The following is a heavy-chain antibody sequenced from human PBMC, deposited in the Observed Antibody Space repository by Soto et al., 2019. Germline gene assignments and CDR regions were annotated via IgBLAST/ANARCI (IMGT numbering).Heavy chain of an antibody. CDR2: IRSKTNNYAT. V-gene: IGHV3-73*01. CDR3: TRPNNELRFYSCNGIDV. Sequence: GGSLRLSCAASGLTFSDSAIHWVRQASGKGLEWVGRIRSKTNNYATTYAASVKGRFTISRDDSKNTAYLQMNSLKTEDTAVYYFTRPNNELRFYSCNGIDVWGQGTTVTVSS. J-gene: IGHJ6*02. D-gene: IGHD5-12*01. CDR1: GLTFSDSA.